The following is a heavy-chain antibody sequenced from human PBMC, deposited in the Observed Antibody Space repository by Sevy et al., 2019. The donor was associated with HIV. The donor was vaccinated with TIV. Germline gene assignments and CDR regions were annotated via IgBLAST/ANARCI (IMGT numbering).Heavy chain of an antibody. Sequence: GGSLRLSCAASGFTFSSYSMNWVRQAPGKGLEWVSYISSSSSTIYYADSVKGRFTISRDNAKNSLYLQMNSLRDEDTAVYYCARAYGDDTYWYFDLWGRGTLVTVSS. D-gene: IGHD4-17*01. V-gene: IGHV3-48*02. CDR2: ISSSSSTI. CDR3: ARAYGDDTYWYFDL. CDR1: GFTFSSYS. J-gene: IGHJ2*01.